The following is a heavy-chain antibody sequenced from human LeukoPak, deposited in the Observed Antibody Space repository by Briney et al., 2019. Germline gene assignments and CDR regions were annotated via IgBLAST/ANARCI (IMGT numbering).Heavy chain of an antibody. D-gene: IGHD2-15*01. CDR1: GFTFSSYG. V-gene: IGHV3-30*18. J-gene: IGHJ5*02. CDR2: ISYDGSNK. Sequence: GGSLRLSCAASGFTFSSYGMHWVRQAPGKGLEWVAVISYDGSNKYYADSVKGRFTISRDNSKNTLYLQMNSLRAEDTAVYYCAKDRYCSGGSCSNWFDPWGQGTLVTVSS. CDR3: AKDRYCSGGSCSNWFDP.